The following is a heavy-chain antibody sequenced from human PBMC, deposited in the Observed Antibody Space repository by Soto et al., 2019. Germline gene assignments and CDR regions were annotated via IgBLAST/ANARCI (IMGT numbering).Heavy chain of an antibody. CDR3: ARHETSNSPNYYYYGMDV. J-gene: IGHJ6*02. CDR1: VYSFTGYW. V-gene: IGHV5-51*01. CDR2: IYPGDSDT. D-gene: IGHD2-2*01. Sequence: PGEPLKIACKGSVYSFTGYWIGWVRQMPGKGLEWMGIIYPGDSDTRYSPSFQGQVTISADKSISTAYLQWSSLKASDTAMYYCARHETSNSPNYYYYGMDVWGQGTTVTVSS.